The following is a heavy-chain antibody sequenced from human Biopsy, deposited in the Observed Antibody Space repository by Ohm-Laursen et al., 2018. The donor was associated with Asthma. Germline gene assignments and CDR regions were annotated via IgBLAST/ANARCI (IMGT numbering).Heavy chain of an antibody. CDR1: GYTFIGYH. V-gene: IGHV1-69*13. CDR3: ARSMIVADGSDAFDI. D-gene: IGHD3-22*01. CDR2: IIPMFGTT. J-gene: IGHJ3*02. Sequence: SVKVSCKTSGYTFIGYHIHWVRQAPGQGLEWMGGIIPMFGTTKYTQKFQARVSITADEATSTVYMEMSSLRSEDTAVYYCARSMIVADGSDAFDIWGQGTMVTVSS.